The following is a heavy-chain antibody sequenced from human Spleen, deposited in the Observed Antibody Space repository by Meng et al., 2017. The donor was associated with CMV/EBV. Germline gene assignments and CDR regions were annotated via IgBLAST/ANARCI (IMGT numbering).Heavy chain of an antibody. D-gene: IGHD3-3*01. CDR1: GYY. CDR2: INHSGST. V-gene: IGHV4-34*01. Sequence: GYYWSWIRQHPGKGLEWIGEINHSGSTNYNPSLKSRVTISPDTSKNQFSLKLSSVTAADTAVYYCARGRDTTSYFDFWSGYRNWFDPWGHGTLVTVSS. J-gene: IGHJ5*02. CDR3: ARGRDTTSYFDFWSGYRNWFDP.